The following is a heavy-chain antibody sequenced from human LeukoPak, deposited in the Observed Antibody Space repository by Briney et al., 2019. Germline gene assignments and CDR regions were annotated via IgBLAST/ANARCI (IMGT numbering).Heavy chain of an antibody. CDR3: ARPYYYDSSGYYDY. J-gene: IGHJ4*02. CDR2: ISYDGSNK. V-gene: IGHV3-30*03. CDR1: GFTFSSYG. D-gene: IGHD3-22*01. Sequence: GGSLRLSCAASGFTFSSYGMHWVHQAPGKGLEWVAVISYDGSNKYYADSVKGRFTISRDNSKNTLYLQMNSLRAEDTAVYYCARPYYYDSSGYYDYWGQGTLVTVSS.